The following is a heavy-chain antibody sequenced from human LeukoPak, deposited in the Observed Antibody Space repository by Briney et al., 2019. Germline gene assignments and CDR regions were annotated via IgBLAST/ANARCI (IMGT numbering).Heavy chain of an antibody. CDR1: GFTFSSYA. CDR3: AREGVTSWDY. D-gene: IGHD2-2*01. J-gene: IGHJ4*02. Sequence: GGSLRLSCAASGFTFSSYAMHWVRQAPGKGLEWVAVISYDGSNKYYADSVKGRFTISRDNSKNTLYLQMNSLRAEDTAVYYCAREGVTSWDYWGQGTLVTVSS. V-gene: IGHV3-30-3*01. CDR2: ISYDGSNK.